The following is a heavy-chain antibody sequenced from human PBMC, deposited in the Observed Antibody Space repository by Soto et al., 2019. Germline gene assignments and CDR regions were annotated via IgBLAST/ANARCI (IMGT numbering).Heavy chain of an antibody. CDR3: ARGRPHGMDV. J-gene: IGHJ6*02. CDR2: IDSDGSST. CDR1: GFTFGSYW. Sequence: EVQLVESGGGLVQPGGSLRVSCEASGFTFGSYWMNWVRQAPGKGLVWVSRIDSDGSSTTYADSVKGRFTTSRDNAKNTLYLQMSSLRVEDTAVYYCARGRPHGMDVWGQGTTVTVSS. V-gene: IGHV3-74*01.